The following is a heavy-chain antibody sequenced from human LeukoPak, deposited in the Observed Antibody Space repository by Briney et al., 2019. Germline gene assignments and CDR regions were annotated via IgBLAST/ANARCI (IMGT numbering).Heavy chain of an antibody. CDR2: IYYSGRT. V-gene: IGHV4-39*01. D-gene: IGHD2-2*01. Sequence: PSETLSLTCAVYGGSFSGYYWGWIRQPPGKGLEWIGSIYYSGRTYYNPSLKSRVTISVDTSKNQFSLRLTSVTAADTAAYYCARRYCSGADCYGGDSYYYMDVWGKGTTVTISS. CDR3: ARRYCSGADCYGGDSYYYMDV. CDR1: GGSFSGYY. J-gene: IGHJ6*03.